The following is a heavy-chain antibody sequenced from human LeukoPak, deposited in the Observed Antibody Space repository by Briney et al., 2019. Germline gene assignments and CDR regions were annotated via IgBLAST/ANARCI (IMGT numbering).Heavy chain of an antibody. Sequence: GGSLRLSCAASGFTFEHYGMHWVRQVPGKGLEWVSYITWNSGYKGYADSVKGRFAISRDNAKNSMYLQMNSLTGDDTAFYYCAKASDYGGNEIDYWGQGALVTVSS. CDR2: ITWNSGYK. CDR1: GFTFEHYG. D-gene: IGHD4-23*01. J-gene: IGHJ4*02. CDR3: AKASDYGGNEIDY. V-gene: IGHV3-9*01.